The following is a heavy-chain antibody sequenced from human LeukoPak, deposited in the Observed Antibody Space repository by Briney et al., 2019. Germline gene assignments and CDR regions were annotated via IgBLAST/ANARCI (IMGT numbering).Heavy chain of an antibody. Sequence: PGGSLRLSCAASGFTFSSYGMSWVRQAPGKGLEWVSAISGSGGSTYYADSVKGRFTISRDNSKNTLSLQMNSLRVEDTAIYYCATYRQVLLPFESWGQGTLVTVSS. V-gene: IGHV3-23*01. CDR1: GFTFSSYG. CDR2: ISGSGGST. D-gene: IGHD2-8*02. J-gene: IGHJ4*02. CDR3: ATYRQVLLPFES.